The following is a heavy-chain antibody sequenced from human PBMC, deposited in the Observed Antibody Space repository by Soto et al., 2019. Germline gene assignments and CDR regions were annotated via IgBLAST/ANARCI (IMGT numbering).Heavy chain of an antibody. J-gene: IGHJ4*02. Sequence: GGSLRLSCAASGFTFSSYAMHWVRQAPGKGLEYVSAISSNGGSTYYANSVKGRFTISRDNSKNTLYLQMGSLRAEDMAVYYCARDASHSYGPRIDYWGQGTLVTVSS. CDR3: ARDASHSYGPRIDY. CDR2: ISSNGGST. D-gene: IGHD3-10*01. CDR1: GFTFSSYA. V-gene: IGHV3-64*01.